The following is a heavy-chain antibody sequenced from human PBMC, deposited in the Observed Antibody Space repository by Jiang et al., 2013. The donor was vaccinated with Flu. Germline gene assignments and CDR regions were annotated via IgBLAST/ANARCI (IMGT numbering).Heavy chain of an antibody. CDR1: GYTFTSYY. CDR3: ARDLIEMATITSGVGY. D-gene: IGHD5-24*01. Sequence: CKASGYTFTSYYMHWVRQAPGQGLEWMGIINPSGGSTSYAQKFQGRVTMTRDTSTSTVYMELSSLRSEDTAVYYCARDLIEMATITSGVGYWGQGTLVTVSS. J-gene: IGHJ4*02. V-gene: IGHV1-46*01. CDR2: INPSGGST.